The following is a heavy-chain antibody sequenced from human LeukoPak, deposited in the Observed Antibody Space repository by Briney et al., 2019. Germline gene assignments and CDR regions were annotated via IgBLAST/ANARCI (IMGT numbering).Heavy chain of an antibody. J-gene: IGHJ4*02. CDR2: ISAYNGNT. CDR1: GYTFTSFG. D-gene: IGHD1-1*01. V-gene: IGHV1-18*01. Sequence: GASVKVSCKASGYTFTSFGITWMRQTPGQGLAWMGWISAYNGNTNYAQKLQGRVTVTTDTSTSTAYMELRSLRSDDTAVYYCARDLAGATTGAIPLFDYWGQGTLVTVSS. CDR3: ARDLAGATTGAIPLFDY.